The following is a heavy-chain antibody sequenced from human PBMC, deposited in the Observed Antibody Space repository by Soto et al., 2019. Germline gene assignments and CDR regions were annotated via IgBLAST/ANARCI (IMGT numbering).Heavy chain of an antibody. CDR2: ISYDGSEK. Sequence: QVQLVESGGGVVQPGRSLRLSCAASGFTFSRYAMHWARQAPGKGLEWVTVISYDGSEKYYVDSVKGRFTSSRDNSRNEVYLQMNSKRGEDTAVYCCARGYYYGGLDPWGQGTLVTVST. J-gene: IGHJ5*02. CDR3: ARGYYYGGLDP. CDR1: GFTFSRYA. V-gene: IGHV3-30-3*01. D-gene: IGHD3-10*01.